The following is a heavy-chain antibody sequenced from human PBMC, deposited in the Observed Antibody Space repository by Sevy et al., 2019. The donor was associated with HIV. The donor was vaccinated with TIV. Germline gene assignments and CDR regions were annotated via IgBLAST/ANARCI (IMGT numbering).Heavy chain of an antibody. Sequence: GGSLRLSCAASGFTFSAYGMHWVRQAPGKELEWVAVIWSDGSNKYYADSVKGRFTISRDNSKNTLYMQMNSLRGEDTAVYYCVSLRGAIPYWGQGTLVTVSS. CDR3: VSLRGAIPY. CDR1: GFTFSAYG. D-gene: IGHD3-10*01. J-gene: IGHJ4*02. CDR2: IWSDGSNK. V-gene: IGHV3-33*01.